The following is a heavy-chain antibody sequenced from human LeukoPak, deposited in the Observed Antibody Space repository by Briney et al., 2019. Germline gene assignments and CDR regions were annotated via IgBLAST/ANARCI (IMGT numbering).Heavy chain of an antibody. CDR1: RFTFSSYW. CDR3: ARGGEYKNDY. Sequence: VGSLRLSCAASRFTFSSYWMHSVRQTPGKGLVCVSRINVAGSSISYADSVKSRVTISRDNAKNTLYLQMNNLRAEDTAVYYCARGGEYKNDYWGQGTLVTVSS. D-gene: IGHD4-17*01. J-gene: IGHJ4*02. V-gene: IGHV3-74*01. CDR2: INVAGSSI.